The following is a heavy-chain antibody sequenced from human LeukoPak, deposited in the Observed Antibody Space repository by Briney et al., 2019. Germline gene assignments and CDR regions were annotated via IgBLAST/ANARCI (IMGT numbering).Heavy chain of an antibody. CDR2: IYYSGST. Sequence: SETLSLTCTVSGGSISSYYWSWIRQPPGKGLEWIGYIYYSGSTNYNPSLKSRVTISVDTSKNQYSLKLSSVTAADTAVYYCASLGYYSGGHCLDDYWGQGALVTVSS. D-gene: IGHD2-15*01. CDR1: GGSISSYY. V-gene: IGHV4-59*01. J-gene: IGHJ4*02. CDR3: ASLGYYSGGHCLDDY.